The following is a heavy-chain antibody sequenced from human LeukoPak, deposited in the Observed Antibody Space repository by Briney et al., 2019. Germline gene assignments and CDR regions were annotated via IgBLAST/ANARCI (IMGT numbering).Heavy chain of an antibody. CDR2: IYTSGST. Sequence: SETLSLTCTVSGGSISSYYWSWIRQPAGKGLEWIGRIYTSGSTNYNPSLKSRVTMSVDTSKNQSSLKLSSVTAADTAVYYCARDRPDTAMATFDYWGQGTLVTVSS. D-gene: IGHD5-18*01. V-gene: IGHV4-4*07. CDR3: ARDRPDTAMATFDY. CDR1: GGSISSYY. J-gene: IGHJ4*02.